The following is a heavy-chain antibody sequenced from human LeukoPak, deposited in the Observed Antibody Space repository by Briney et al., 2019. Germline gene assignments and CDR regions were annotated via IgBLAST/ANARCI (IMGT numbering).Heavy chain of an antibody. D-gene: IGHD3-10*01. V-gene: IGHV3-11*05. CDR3: ARESHGTDDQ. CDR2: ICTGRVFT. Sequence: NPGGSLRLSCAASGFRFRDYYKSWIRQAPGKGLEWVSFICTGRVFTNYADPVKGRFTISRDNPRNSMYLQLNSLTAEDTAVYYCARESHGTDDQWGQGTLVTVSS. CDR1: GFRFRDYY. J-gene: IGHJ4*02.